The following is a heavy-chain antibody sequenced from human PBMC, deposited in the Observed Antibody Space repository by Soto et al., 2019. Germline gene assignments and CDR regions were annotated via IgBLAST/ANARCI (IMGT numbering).Heavy chain of an antibody. D-gene: IGHD6-19*01. Sequence: QLQLQESGPGLVMPAETLSLTCTVSGGSISSSSYYWGWIRQPPGKGLEWIGSIYYSGSTYYNPSLKSRVTISVDTSKNQFSLKLSSVTPADTAVYYCARHKQLKYSSGWRGFDYWGQGTLVTVSS. J-gene: IGHJ4*02. CDR2: IYYSGST. V-gene: IGHV4-39*01. CDR1: GGSISSSSYY. CDR3: ARHKQLKYSSGWRGFDY.